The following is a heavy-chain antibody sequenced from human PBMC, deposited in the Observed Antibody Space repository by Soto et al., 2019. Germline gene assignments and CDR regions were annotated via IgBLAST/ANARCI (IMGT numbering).Heavy chain of an antibody. Sequence: SETLSLTCTVSGGSISSSSYYWGWIRQPPGKGLEWIGSIYYSGSTYYNPSLKSRVTISVDTSKNQFSLKLSSVTAADTAVYYCASWHYDFWSGYYNWGQGTLVTVSS. D-gene: IGHD3-3*01. CDR3: ASWHYDFWSGYYN. CDR2: IYYSGST. V-gene: IGHV4-39*01. CDR1: GGSISSSSYY. J-gene: IGHJ4*02.